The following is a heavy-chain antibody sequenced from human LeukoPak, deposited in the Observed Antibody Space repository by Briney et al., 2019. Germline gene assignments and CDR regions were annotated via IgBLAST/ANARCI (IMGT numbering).Heavy chain of an antibody. J-gene: IGHJ5*02. D-gene: IGHD5-18*01. CDR2: ISSSGSYI. V-gene: IGHV3-48*03. CDR3: ARVREDGYSYGFYDL. CDR1: GFSFSTSE. Sequence: GGSLRPSCAASGFSFSTSEMNCVRQAPGKGLECISYISSSGSYIHYADSVKGRFTISRDNAKNSLYLQMSSLRVEDTALYYCARVREDGYSYGFYDLWGQGTLVTVSS.